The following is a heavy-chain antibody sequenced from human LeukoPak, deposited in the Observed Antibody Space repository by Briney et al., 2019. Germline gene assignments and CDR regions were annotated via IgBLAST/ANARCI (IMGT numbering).Heavy chain of an antibody. CDR2: IWYDVSDE. CDR3: ARAVTVVTRGGLVFDY. CDR1: GFXFSNYG. V-gene: IGHV3-33*01. D-gene: IGHD2-21*02. Sequence: GGSLRLSCAASGFXFSNYGIHWVRQAPGKGLEWVAIIWYDVSDEYYADSVKGRFTISRDNAKNSLFLQMNSLRDEDTSVYYCARAVTVVTRGGLVFDYWGQGTLVTVSS. J-gene: IGHJ4*02.